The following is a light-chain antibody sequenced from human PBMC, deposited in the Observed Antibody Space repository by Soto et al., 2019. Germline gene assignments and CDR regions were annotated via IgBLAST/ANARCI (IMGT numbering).Light chain of an antibody. J-gene: IGKJ1*01. CDR2: GAS. Sequence: EVVLTQSPGTLSLSPRERATLSCRASQSVRNNYLAWYQHKPGQAPRLLIYGASNRAPGIPDRFSGSGSGPDFTLTISRLEPEDFAVYYCQQYVASPRTFGQGTLVEVK. CDR3: QQYVASPRT. V-gene: IGKV3-20*01. CDR1: QSVRNNY.